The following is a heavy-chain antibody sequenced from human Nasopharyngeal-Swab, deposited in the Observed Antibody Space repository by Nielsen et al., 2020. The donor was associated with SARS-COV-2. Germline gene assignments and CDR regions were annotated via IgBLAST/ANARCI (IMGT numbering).Heavy chain of an antibody. V-gene: IGHV6-1*01. D-gene: IGHD5-18*01. J-gene: IGHJ4*02. CDR2: TYYRSKWYN. Sequence: SPTLSLTCAISGDSVSSNSTAWNWIRQSPSRGLEWLGRTYYRSKWYNDYAVSVKSRITINPDTSKNQFSLQLNSVTPEDTAVYYCARGGYSYGLESFDYWGQGTLVTVSS. CDR3: ARGGYSYGLESFDY. CDR1: GDSVSSNSTA.